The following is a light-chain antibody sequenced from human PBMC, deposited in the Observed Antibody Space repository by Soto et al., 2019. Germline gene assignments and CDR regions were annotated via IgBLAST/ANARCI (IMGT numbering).Light chain of an antibody. CDR2: AAS. V-gene: IGKV1-12*01. CDR3: QQYNNWPPIT. CDR1: QGINRW. Sequence: DIQMTQSPSSVSASVGDRVTITCRASQGINRWLAWYQQKAGKAPKLLIYAASSLQSGVPSRFSGSGSGTDFTLTISSLQPEDFAVYYCQQYNNWPPITFGQGTRLEIK. J-gene: IGKJ5*01.